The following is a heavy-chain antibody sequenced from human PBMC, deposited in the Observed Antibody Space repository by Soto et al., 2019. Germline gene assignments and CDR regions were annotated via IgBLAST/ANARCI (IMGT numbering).Heavy chain of an antibody. V-gene: IGHV4-30-4*01. CDR2: TYYSAST. Sequence: PSETLSLTCTVSGGSISSGDYYWSWIPQPPGKGREWIGYTYYSASTYSTPSLKSRVTVSADKSKNHLTLKPSSVPAAATADYFFASLVVVAPLSTAWGQGTLVTVSS. CDR3: ASLVVVAPLSTA. D-gene: IGHD2-15*01. CDR1: GGSISSGDYY. J-gene: IGHJ5*02.